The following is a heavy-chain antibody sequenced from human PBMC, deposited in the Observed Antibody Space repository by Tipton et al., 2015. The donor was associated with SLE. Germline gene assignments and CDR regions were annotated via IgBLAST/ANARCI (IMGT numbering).Heavy chain of an antibody. V-gene: IGHV4-4*07. CDR1: GGSISSYY. D-gene: IGHD3-22*01. J-gene: IGHJ4*02. CDR3: ANYFYDATGYQSVDD. CDR2: IYTSGST. Sequence: TLSLTCTVSGGSISSYYWSWIRQPAGKGLEWIGRIYTSGSTNYNPSLKSRVAISVDTSKNQFSLHLTSVTSADTAVYYCANYFYDATGYQSVDDWGQGALVTVSS.